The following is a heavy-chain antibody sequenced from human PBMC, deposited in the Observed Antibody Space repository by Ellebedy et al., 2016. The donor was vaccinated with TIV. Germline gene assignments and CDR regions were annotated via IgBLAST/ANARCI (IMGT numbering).Heavy chain of an antibody. CDR3: ARDNADTTMDY. J-gene: IGHJ4*02. Sequence: GESLKISXAASGFTFSSYSMNWVRQAPGKGLEWVSSISSSSSYIYYADSVKGRFTISRDNAKNSLYLQMNSLRAEDTAVYYCARDNADTTMDYWGQGTLVTVSS. D-gene: IGHD1-1*01. V-gene: IGHV3-21*04. CDR2: ISSSSSYI. CDR1: GFTFSSYS.